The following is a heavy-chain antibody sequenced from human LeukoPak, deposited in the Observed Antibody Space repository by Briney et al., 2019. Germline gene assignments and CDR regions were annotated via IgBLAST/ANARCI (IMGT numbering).Heavy chain of an antibody. V-gene: IGHV3-30*02. CDR2: IRYDGSNK. D-gene: IGHD3-10*01. Sequence: GGSLRLSCAASGFTFSSYGMHWVRQAPGKGLEWVAFIRYDGSNKYYADSVKGRFTISRDNSKNTLYLQMNSLRAEDTAVYYCASHGSGSYYSRFYYYMDVWGKGTTVTISS. CDR1: GFTFSSYG. J-gene: IGHJ6*03. CDR3: ASHGSGSYYSRFYYYMDV.